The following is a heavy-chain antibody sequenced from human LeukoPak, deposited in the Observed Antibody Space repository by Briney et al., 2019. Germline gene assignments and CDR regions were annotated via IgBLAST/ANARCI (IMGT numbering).Heavy chain of an antibody. CDR1: GFTFSVSV. Sequence: QAGGSLRLSCAASGFTFSVSVMNWVRQAPGKGLEWVSGVSSSGSNTYYAESVKGRFTISRDNHKNTVHLQMNSLRVEDTAMYCCAKEGGYASSWIWGQGILVTVSS. CDR2: VSSSGSNT. D-gene: IGHD6-13*01. J-gene: IGHJ4*02. V-gene: IGHV3-23*05. CDR3: AKEGGYASSWI.